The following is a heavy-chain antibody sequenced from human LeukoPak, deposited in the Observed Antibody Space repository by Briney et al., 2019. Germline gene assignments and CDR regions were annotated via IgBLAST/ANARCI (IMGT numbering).Heavy chain of an antibody. CDR3: TSRAGTLRGSDY. CDR1: GFTFSGSA. J-gene: IGHJ4*02. CDR2: IRSKANSYAT. Sequence: GGSLRLSCAASGFTFSGSAMHWARQASGEGLEWVGRIRSKANSYATAYAASVKGRFTISRDDSKNTAYLQMNSLKTEDTAVYYCTSRAGTLRGSDYWGQGTLVTVSS. D-gene: IGHD1-7*01. V-gene: IGHV3-73*01.